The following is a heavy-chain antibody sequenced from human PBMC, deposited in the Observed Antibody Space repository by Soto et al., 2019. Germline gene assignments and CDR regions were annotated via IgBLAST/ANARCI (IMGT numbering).Heavy chain of an antibody. CDR1: GYTFVSYW. V-gene: IGHV5-10-1*03. J-gene: IGHJ3*02. D-gene: IGHD3-10*01. Sequence: EVQLVQSGVEVKKPGESLRISCQGSGYTFVSYWISWVRQTPGKGLEWMGRIDPSDSYTIYSPSFQGHVTMSADKSITTAYLQWSSLKASDTAIYFCARRVLRGLISDDAFDIWGQGTMVSVSS. CDR3: ARRVLRGLISDDAFDI. CDR2: IDPSDSYT.